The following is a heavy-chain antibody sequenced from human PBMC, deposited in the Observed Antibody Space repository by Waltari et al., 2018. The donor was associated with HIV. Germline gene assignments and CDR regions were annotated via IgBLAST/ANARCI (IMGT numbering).Heavy chain of an antibody. CDR1: GGSFSGSY. J-gene: IGHJ4*02. D-gene: IGHD3-22*01. CDR3: ASNYYDSSGYYYDY. V-gene: IGHV4-34*01. Sequence: QVQLQQWGAGLLKPSETLSLTCAVYGGSFSGSYWSWIRQPPGKGLEWIGEINHSGSTNYNPSLKSRVTISVDTSKNQFSLKLSSVTAADTAVYYCASNYYDSSGYYYDYWGQGTLVTVSS. CDR2: INHSGST.